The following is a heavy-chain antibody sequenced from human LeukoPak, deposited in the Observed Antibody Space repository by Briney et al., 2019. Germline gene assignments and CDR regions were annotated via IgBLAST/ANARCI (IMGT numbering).Heavy chain of an antibody. CDR3: ASGRVQGGSAY. D-gene: IGHD1-1*01. Sequence: KASETLSLTCTVSGGSISNNYWSWIRQPPGKGLEWIGYIYYSGSTNYNPSLKSRVTISVDTSKNQFSLKLSSVTAADTAVYYCASGRVQGGSAYWGQGTLVTVSS. CDR1: GGSISNNY. V-gene: IGHV4-59*01. CDR2: IYYSGST. J-gene: IGHJ4*02.